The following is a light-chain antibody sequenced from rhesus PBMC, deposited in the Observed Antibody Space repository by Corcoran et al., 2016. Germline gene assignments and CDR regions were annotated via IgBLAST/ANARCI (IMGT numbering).Light chain of an antibody. Sequence: QSVLTQPPSVSGAPGQKITISCTGSSSNIGGYDVHWFHQLPGTAPKLLIYNNNKRPSGISDRFSGSKSGSSASLAITGLQTEDEADYYCQSFDSSLNAYIFGSGTRLTVL. CDR1: SSNIGGYD. J-gene: IGLJ1*01. V-gene: IGLV1-64*01. CDR3: QSFDSSLNAYI. CDR2: NNN.